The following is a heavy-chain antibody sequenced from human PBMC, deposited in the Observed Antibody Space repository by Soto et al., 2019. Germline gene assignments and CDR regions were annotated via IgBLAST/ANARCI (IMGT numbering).Heavy chain of an antibody. Sequence: GESLKISCKGSGYTFTTYWINWVRQMPGKGLEWMGRIDPSDSYTKYSPSFQGHVIMSADKSISTAYPHWSSLKASDTAIYYCARSFDSSSTYGMDVWGQGTTVTDS. J-gene: IGHJ6*02. V-gene: IGHV5-10-1*01. CDR2: IDPSDSYT. D-gene: IGHD6-13*01. CDR1: GYTFTTYW. CDR3: ARSFDSSSTYGMDV.